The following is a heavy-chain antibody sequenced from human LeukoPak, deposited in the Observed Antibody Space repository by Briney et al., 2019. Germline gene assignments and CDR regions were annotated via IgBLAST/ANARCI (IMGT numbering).Heavy chain of an antibody. D-gene: IGHD6-13*01. CDR1: GFTFSSYW. J-gene: IGHJ4*02. CDR2: IKQDGSEK. V-gene: IGHV3-7*01. CDR3: ARGSSWYGNYYFDY. Sequence: GGSLRLSCAASGFTFSSYWMSWVRQAPGKGLEWVANIKQDGSEKYYVDSVKGRFTISRDNAENSLYLQMNSLRAEDTAVYYCARGSSWYGNYYFDYWGQGTLVTVSS.